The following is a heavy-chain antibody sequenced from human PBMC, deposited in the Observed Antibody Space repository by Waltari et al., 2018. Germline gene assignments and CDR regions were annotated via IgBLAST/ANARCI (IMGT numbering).Heavy chain of an antibody. Sequence: QVQLVQSGAEVKKPGASVKVSSKASGYTFTGYSMHWVRQAPGQGLEWMGWINPNSGGTNYAQKFQGRVTMTRDTSISTAYMELSRLRSDDTAVYYCARDMSVGATSGDYWGQGTLVTVSS. D-gene: IGHD1-26*01. CDR1: GYTFTGYS. CDR3: ARDMSVGATSGDY. J-gene: IGHJ4*02. CDR2: INPNSGGT. V-gene: IGHV1-2*02.